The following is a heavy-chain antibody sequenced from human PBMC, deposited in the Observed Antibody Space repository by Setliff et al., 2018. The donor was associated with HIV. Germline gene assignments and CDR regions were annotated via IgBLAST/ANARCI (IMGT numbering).Heavy chain of an antibody. J-gene: IGHJ6*03. CDR2: IYTSGST. V-gene: IGHV4-4*08. CDR1: GGSISSHY. D-gene: IGHD3-3*01. Sequence: SETLSLTCTVSGGSISSHYWCWIRQPPGKGLEWIGHIYTSGSTNYNPSLKSRVTMSVGTSKNQFSLKLSSVTAADTAVYYCARCYYNFWSGYPLDYMDVWGKGTTVTV. CDR3: ARCYYNFWSGYPLDYMDV.